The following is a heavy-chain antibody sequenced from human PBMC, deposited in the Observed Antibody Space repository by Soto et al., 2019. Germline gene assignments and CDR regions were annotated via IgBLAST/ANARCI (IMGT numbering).Heavy chain of an antibody. CDR2: ISAYNGNT. CDR1: GYTFTNYG. CDR3: ARGVGSGSYYNQYNWFDP. D-gene: IGHD3-10*01. J-gene: IGHJ5*02. Sequence: ASVKVSCKASGYTFTNYGISWVLQAPGQGLEWMGWISAYNGNTKYAQKFQGRVTMTTDTSTSTAYMELRSLRSDDTAVYYCARGVGSGSYYNQYNWFDPWGQGTLVTVSS. V-gene: IGHV1-18*01.